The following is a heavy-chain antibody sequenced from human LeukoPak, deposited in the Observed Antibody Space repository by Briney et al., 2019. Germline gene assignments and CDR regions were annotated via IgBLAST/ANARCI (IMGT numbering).Heavy chain of an antibody. J-gene: IGHJ4*02. V-gene: IGHV3-33*01. CDR2: IWYDGSNK. CDR1: GFTFNSYG. D-gene: IGHD5-18*01. Sequence: GGSLRLSCAASGFTFNSYGMHWVRQAPGKGQEWVAVIWYDGSNKYYADSVKGRFTISRDNSKNTLYLQVNSLRAEDTAVYYCARGYSYDVGYYFDYWGQGTLVTVSS. CDR3: ARGYSYDVGYYFDY.